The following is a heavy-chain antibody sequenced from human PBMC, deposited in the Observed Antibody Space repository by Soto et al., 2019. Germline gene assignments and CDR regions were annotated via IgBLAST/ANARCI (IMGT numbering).Heavy chain of an antibody. Sequence: SETLSLTXSVSGGSISSYYWSWIRQPPGEGLEWIGYIYYSGSTYYNPSLKSRVTISVDTSKNQFSLKLSSVTAADTAVYYCAGEILYTAMGEVDDYWGQGTLVTVSS. D-gene: IGHD5-18*01. CDR2: IYYSGST. CDR1: GGSISSYY. CDR3: AGEILYTAMGEVDDY. J-gene: IGHJ4*02. V-gene: IGHV4-59*12.